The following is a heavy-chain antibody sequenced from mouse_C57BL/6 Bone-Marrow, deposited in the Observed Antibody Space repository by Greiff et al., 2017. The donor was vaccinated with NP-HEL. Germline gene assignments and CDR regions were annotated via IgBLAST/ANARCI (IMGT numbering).Heavy chain of an antibody. V-gene: IGHV2-5*01. CDR3: AKRGYGSSPYWYFDV. CDR1: GFSLTSYG. Sequence: QVQLKESGPGLVQPSQSLSITCTVSGFSLTSYGVHWVRQSPGKGLEWLGVIWRGGSTDYNAAFMSRLSITKDNSKSQVFFKMNSLQADDTAIYXCAKRGYGSSPYWYFDVWGTGTTVTVSS. CDR2: IWRGGST. J-gene: IGHJ1*03. D-gene: IGHD1-1*01.